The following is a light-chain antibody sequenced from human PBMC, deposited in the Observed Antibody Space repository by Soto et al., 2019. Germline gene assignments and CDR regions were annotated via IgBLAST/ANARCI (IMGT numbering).Light chain of an antibody. J-gene: IGLJ2*01. CDR3: CSYRSNSTLV. CDR2: EVS. V-gene: IGLV2-14*01. Sequence: QSALTQPASVSGSPGQSGTISCTGTSSDIGAYKYVSWYQHHPGKSPRLMMYEVSNRLSGVSNRFSASQSGNTASLTISGLQAEDEADYYCCSYRSNSTLVFGGGTKLTVL. CDR1: SSDIGAYKY.